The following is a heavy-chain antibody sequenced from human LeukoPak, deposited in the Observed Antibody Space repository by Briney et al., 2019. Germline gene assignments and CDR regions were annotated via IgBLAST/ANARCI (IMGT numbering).Heavy chain of an antibody. V-gene: IGHV4-34*01. CDR2: INHSGST. CDR3: ARDTHYSDFWSGYSSEYYYYGMDV. D-gene: IGHD3-3*01. CDR1: GGSFSGYY. J-gene: IGHJ6*02. Sequence: PSETLSLTCAVYGGSFSGYYWSWIRQPPGKGLEWIGEINHSGSTNYNPSLKSRVTMSVDTSKNQFSLKLSSVTAADTAVYYCARDTHYSDFWSGYSSEYYYYGMDVWGQGTTVTVSS.